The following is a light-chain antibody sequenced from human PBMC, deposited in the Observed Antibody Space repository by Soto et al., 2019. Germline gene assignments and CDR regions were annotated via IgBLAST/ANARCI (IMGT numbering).Light chain of an antibody. CDR2: LNSDGSH. J-gene: IGLJ2*01. Sequence: QPVLTQSPSASASLGASVKLTCTLSSGHSSYAIAWHQQQPEKGPRYLMKLNSDGSHSTGDGIPDRFSGSSSGAERYLTISSLQSEDEADYYCQTWGTGIPFGGGTKVTVL. CDR1: SGHSSYA. CDR3: QTWGTGIP. V-gene: IGLV4-69*01.